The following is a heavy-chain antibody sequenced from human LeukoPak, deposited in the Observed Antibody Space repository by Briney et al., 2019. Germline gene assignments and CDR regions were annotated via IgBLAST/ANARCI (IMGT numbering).Heavy chain of an antibody. D-gene: IGHD4-17*01. CDR2: IYYSGST. Sequence: PSETLSLTCTVSGGSISSSSYYRGWIRQPPGKGLEWIGSIYYSGSTYYNPSLKSRVTISVDTSKNQFSLKLSSVTAADTAVYYCARVDTGPYGDPTLPNDYWGQGTLVTVSS. CDR3: ARVDTGPYGDPTLPNDY. V-gene: IGHV4-39*07. CDR1: GGSISSSSYY. J-gene: IGHJ4*02.